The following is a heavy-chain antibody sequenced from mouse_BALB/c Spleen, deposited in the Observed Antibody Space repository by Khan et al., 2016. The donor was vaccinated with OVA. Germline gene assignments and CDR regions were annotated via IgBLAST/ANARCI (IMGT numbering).Heavy chain of an antibody. J-gene: IGHJ3*01. V-gene: IGHV5-6*01. CDR1: GFTFSPYS. CDR2: ISSDGDYT. CDR3: ATHLTGAFAY. Sequence: EVQLVESGGDLVKSGGSLKLSCAASGFTFSPYSMSWVRQTPDKRLEWVATISSDGDYTYYPDSVKGRFNISRDNAKNTLYLQMSSLKSEATAIYYCATHLTGAFAYWGQGTLVTVAA. D-gene: IGHD1-1*02.